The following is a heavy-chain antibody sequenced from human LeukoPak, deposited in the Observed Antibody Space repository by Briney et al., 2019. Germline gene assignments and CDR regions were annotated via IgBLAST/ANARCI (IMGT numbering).Heavy chain of an antibody. CDR1: GFTFSSYW. CDR2: IKQDGSEK. Sequence: PGGSLRLSCAASGFTFSSYWMSWVRLAPGKGLEWVANIKQDGSEKYYVDSVKGRFTISRDNAKNSLYLQMNSLRAEDTAVYYCARDQRVGATDAFDIWGQGTMVTVSS. V-gene: IGHV3-7*01. J-gene: IGHJ3*02. CDR3: ARDQRVGATDAFDI. D-gene: IGHD4-17*01.